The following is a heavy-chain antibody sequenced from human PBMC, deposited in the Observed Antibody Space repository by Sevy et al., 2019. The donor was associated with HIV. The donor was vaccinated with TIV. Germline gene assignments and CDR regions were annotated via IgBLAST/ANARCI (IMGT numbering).Heavy chain of an antibody. CDR2: IRSKGNSYAT. CDR1: GFTFSGSA. CDR3: TRGGARDSSSWYDYFDY. J-gene: IGHJ4*02. Sequence: GGSLRLSCAASGFTFSGSAMQWVRQASGKGLEWVGRIRSKGNSYATAYAASVKGRFTISRDGSKNTVYLQMNSLKTEDTAVYYCTRGGARDSSSWYDYFDYWGQGTLVTVSS. V-gene: IGHV3-73*01. D-gene: IGHD6-13*01.